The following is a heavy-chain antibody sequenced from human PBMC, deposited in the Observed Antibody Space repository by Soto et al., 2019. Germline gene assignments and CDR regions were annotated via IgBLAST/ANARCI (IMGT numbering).Heavy chain of an antibody. CDR2: ISSSGSTI. CDR1: VFPLSDYY. V-gene: IGHV3-11*01. J-gene: IGHJ4*02. Sequence: PGGSLRLSCAASVFPLSDYYMSWIRQAPGKGLEWVSYISSSGSTIYYADSVKGRFTISRDNAKNSLYLQMNSLRAEDTAVYYCAKARCTTSNCYVPDYWGQGTLVTVSS. CDR3: AKARCTTSNCYVPDY. D-gene: IGHD2-8*01.